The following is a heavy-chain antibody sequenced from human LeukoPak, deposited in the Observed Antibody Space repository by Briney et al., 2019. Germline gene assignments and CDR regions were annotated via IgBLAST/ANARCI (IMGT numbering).Heavy chain of an antibody. CDR1: TDSFSSHY. CDR3: ARDLVTVTKGFDI. V-gene: IGHV4-59*11. Sequence: PSETLSLTCVVSTDSFSSHYWTWIRQPPGKGLEWIGYISYIGSTNYNPSLKSRVTISIDTSKNQFSLKLTSETAADTAVYYCARDLVTVTKGFDIWGQGTMVSVSS. D-gene: IGHD4-17*01. J-gene: IGHJ3*02. CDR2: ISYIGST.